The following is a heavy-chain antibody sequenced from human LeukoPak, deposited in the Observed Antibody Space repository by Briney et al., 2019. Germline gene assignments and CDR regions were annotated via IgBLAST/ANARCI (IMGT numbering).Heavy chain of an antibody. CDR2: ISGSGGST. V-gene: IGHV3-23*01. CDR1: GFTFSSYA. CDR3: AKDKSMVRELDY. D-gene: IGHD3-10*01. J-gene: IGHJ4*02. Sequence: GGSPRLSCAASGFTFSSYAMSWVRQAPGKGLEWVSAISGSGGSTYYADSVKGRFTISRDNSKNTLFLQMNSLRAEDTAVYYCAKDKSMVRELDYWGQGNLVTVSS.